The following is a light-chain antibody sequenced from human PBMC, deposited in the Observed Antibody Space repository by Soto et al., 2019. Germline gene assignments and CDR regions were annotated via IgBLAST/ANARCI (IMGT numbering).Light chain of an antibody. CDR2: DDS. J-gene: IGLJ2*01. V-gene: IGLV2-14*03. CDR3: SSYTSSITVI. Sequence: QSALTQPASVSESPGQSITISCTGTSSDIGAYNYVSWYQHHPGKAPKLMIYDDSSRPSGISNRFSGSKSGNTASLTISGLQAEDEADYYCSSYTSSITVIFGGGTKLTVL. CDR1: SSDIGAYNY.